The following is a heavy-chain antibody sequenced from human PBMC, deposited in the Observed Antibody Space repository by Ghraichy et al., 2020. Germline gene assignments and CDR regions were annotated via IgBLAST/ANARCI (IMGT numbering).Heavy chain of an antibody. CDR2: NYHRGGT. Sequence: SETLSLTCTVSGGSISSGDYSWNWVRQPPGKGLEWIGNNYHRGGTDYNPSLKNRVTISVDTSKNLFSLKVSSVTAADTAVYYCARGEGAWGRGTTVTVSS. V-gene: IGHV4-30-4*01. CDR3: ARGEGA. J-gene: IGHJ6*02. CDR1: GGSISSGDYS.